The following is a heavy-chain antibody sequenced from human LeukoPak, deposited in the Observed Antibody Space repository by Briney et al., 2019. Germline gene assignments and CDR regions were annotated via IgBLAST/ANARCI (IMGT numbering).Heavy chain of an antibody. Sequence: SETLSLTCAVYGGSFSGYYWSWSRQPPGKGLEWIGEINHSGSTNYNPSLKSRVTISVDTSKNQFSLKLSSVTAADTAVYYCARVRLPGDSSGCIDYWGQGTLVTVSS. CDR2: INHSGST. D-gene: IGHD6-19*01. J-gene: IGHJ4*02. CDR3: ARVRLPGDSSGCIDY. CDR1: GGSFSGYY. V-gene: IGHV4-34*01.